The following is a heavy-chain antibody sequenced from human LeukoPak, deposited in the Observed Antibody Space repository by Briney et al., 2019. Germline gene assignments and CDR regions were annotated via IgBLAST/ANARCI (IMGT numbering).Heavy chain of an antibody. Sequence: PGGSLRLSCAASGITFSSYAMNCVRQAPGKGLEWVSHISGSGGSTYYADSVKGRFTISRDNSNNTLYLQMKSLRAEDTAVYYCAKADCGLPYFDYWGQGTLVTVSS. CDR2: ISGSGGST. CDR3: AKADCGLPYFDY. D-gene: IGHD4/OR15-4a*01. J-gene: IGHJ4*02. CDR1: GITFSSYA. V-gene: IGHV3-23*01.